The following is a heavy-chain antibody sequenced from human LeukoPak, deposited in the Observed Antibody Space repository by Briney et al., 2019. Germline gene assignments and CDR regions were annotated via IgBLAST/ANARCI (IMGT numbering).Heavy chain of an antibody. V-gene: IGHV4-39*01. CDR1: GGSISSSSYQ. J-gene: IGHJ3*02. D-gene: IGHD2-15*01. CDR2: IYYSGST. CDR3: ARTVVVVAATAFDI. Sequence: SETLSLTCTVSGGSISSSSYQWGWIRQPPGKGLEWIGRIYYSGSTYYNPSLKSRVTISVDTSKNQFSLKLSSVTAADTAVYYCARTVVVVAATAFDIWGQGTMATVSS.